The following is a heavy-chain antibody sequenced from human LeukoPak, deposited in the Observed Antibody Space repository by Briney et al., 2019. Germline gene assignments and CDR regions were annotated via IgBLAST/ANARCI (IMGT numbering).Heavy chain of an antibody. J-gene: IGHJ3*02. D-gene: IGHD1-20*01. Sequence: SETLSLTCTVSGGSISSYYWSWIRQPPGKGLEWIGYIYYSGSTNYNPSLKSRVTISVDTSKNQFSLKLSSVTAADTAVYYCARDFDSAYNWNAGGAFDIWGQGTMVTVSS. CDR2: IYYSGST. CDR3: ARDFDSAYNWNAGGAFDI. CDR1: GGSISSYY. V-gene: IGHV4-59*01.